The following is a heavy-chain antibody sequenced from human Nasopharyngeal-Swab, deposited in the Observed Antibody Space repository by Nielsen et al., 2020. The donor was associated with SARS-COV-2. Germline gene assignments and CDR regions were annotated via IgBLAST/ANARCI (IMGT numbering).Heavy chain of an antibody. CDR2: IYYSGST. CDR3: ARVGDSSALYYFDY. D-gene: IGHD3-22*01. CDR1: GGSISSYS. Sequence: SETLSLTCAVSGGSISSYSWSWIRLPPGKGLEWIGYIYYSGSTNYSPSLKSRVTISVDTSKNQFSLKLSSVTAADTAVYYCARVGDSSALYYFDYWGQGTLVTVSS. J-gene: IGHJ4*02. V-gene: IGHV4-59*12.